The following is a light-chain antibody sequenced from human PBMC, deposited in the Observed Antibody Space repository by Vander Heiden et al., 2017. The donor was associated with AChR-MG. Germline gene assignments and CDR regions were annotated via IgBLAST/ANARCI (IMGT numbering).Light chain of an antibody. CDR1: SGVVPSVNH. J-gene: IGLJ2*01. Sequence: QAVVTPEHSLTVSPGGTVTLTGGSRSGVVPSVNHPYWFQQRPGQAPMTLIYDSSNKHSWTPARFSGALLGGKGALTLSGAQPEDEAEYYCLLSYSGAVVFGGGTKLTVL. CDR2: DSS. CDR3: LLSYSGAVV. V-gene: IGLV7-46*01.